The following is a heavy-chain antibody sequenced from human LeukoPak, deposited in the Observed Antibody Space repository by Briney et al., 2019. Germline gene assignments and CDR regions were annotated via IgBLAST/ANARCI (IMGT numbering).Heavy chain of an antibody. Sequence: QAGGSLRLSCAASGFTFSNYWMSWVRQAPGKGLEWVANIKQDGSEKYYVDSVKGRFTISRDNAKNSLYLQMNSLRAEDTAVYYCARGNSGYEGWFDPWGQGTLVTVSS. D-gene: IGHD5-12*01. CDR3: ARGNSGYEGWFDP. J-gene: IGHJ5*02. V-gene: IGHV3-7*01. CDR1: GFTFSNYW. CDR2: IKQDGSEK.